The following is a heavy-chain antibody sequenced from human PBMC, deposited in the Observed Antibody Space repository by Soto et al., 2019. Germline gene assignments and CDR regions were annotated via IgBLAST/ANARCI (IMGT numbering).Heavy chain of an antibody. D-gene: IGHD3-22*01. Sequence: EVQLLESGGGSVQPGGSLRLSCAASGFTLSNYAMSWVRQAPGKGLEWVSAISSSGGRTYYADSVKGRFTISRDSSKNTLYLQMSSRRAEDTAVYYCAKDLRDSSGYYYYIDSWGQGILVTVSS. CDR1: GFTLSNYA. CDR3: AKDLRDSSGYYYYIDS. CDR2: ISSSGGRT. J-gene: IGHJ4*02. V-gene: IGHV3-23*01.